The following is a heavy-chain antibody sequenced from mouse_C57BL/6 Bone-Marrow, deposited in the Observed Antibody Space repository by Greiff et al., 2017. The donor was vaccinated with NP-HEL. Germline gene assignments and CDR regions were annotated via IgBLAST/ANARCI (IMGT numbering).Heavy chain of an antibody. D-gene: IGHD1-3*01. J-gene: IGHJ2*01. CDR2: ISDGGSYT. V-gene: IGHV5-4*03. Sequence: EVKLVESGGGLVKPGGSLKLSCAASGFTFSSYAMSWVRQTPEKRLEWVATISDGGSYTYYPDNVKGRFTISRDTAKNNLYLQMSHLKSEDTAMYYCARASGRDYWGQGTTLTVSS. CDR1: GFTFSSYA. CDR3: ARASGRDY.